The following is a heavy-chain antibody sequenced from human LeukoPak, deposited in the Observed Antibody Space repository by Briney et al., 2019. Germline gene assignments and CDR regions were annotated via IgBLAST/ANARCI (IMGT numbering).Heavy chain of an antibody. CDR3: ARQDCGGNPASCLVDY. CDR2: INRSGST. Sequence: SETLSLTCAVYGGSFSGYFWSWFRQPPEKGLEWIGEINRSGSTNYNSSLSLKSRVTISVDTSKNQFSLKLSSVTAADTAVYYCARQDCGGNPASCLVDYWGQGTLVTVSS. CDR1: GGSFSGYF. D-gene: IGHD4-23*01. J-gene: IGHJ4*02. V-gene: IGHV4-34*01.